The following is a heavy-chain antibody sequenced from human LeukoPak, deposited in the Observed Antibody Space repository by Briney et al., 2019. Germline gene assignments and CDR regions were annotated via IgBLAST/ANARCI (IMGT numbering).Heavy chain of an antibody. J-gene: IGHJ4*02. Sequence: SETLSLTCTVSGGSISTNSFYWGWIRQPPGKGLEWIGNIYYSGSTYYNPSLKSRVTISVDTSKNQFSLRVNSVTAADTAVYYCVRYSGGSPMFDYWGQGALVTVSS. CDR1: GGSISTNSFY. CDR3: VRYSGGSPMFDY. D-gene: IGHD3-10*02. CDR2: IYYSGST. V-gene: IGHV4-39*01.